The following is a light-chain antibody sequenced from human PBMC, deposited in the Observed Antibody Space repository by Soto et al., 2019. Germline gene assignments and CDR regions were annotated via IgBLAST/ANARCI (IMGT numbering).Light chain of an antibody. V-gene: IGKV1-39*01. CDR1: QSISTY. J-gene: IGKJ2*01. Sequence: DIQMTQSPSSLSASIGDRVTLTCRASQSISTYLNWYQQKPGKAPKVLIYGASTLQSGVSSRFSGSGSGTDFTLTIRSLQPEDFATYYCQQSYSTPPYTFGHGTKVEVK. CDR3: QQSYSTPPYT. CDR2: GAS.